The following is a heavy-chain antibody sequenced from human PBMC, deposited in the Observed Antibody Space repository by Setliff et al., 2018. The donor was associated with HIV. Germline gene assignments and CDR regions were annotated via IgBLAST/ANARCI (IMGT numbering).Heavy chain of an antibody. Sequence: SETLSLTCAVYGGSFSGYYWRWIRQPPGKGLEWIGEINHSGSTNYNPSLKSRVTITVDTSKNQFSLKLSSVTAADTAVYYCARRGGAIGYDRTRRPSFNAFDIWGQGTMVTVSS. D-gene: IGHD3-22*01. V-gene: IGHV4-34*01. J-gene: IGHJ3*02. CDR3: ARRGGAIGYDRTRRPSFNAFDI. CDR2: INHSGST. CDR1: GGSFSGYY.